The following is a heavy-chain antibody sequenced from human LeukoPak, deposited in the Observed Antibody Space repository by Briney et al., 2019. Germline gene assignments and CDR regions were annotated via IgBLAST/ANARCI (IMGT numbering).Heavy chain of an antibody. Sequence: SETLSLTCTVSGGSISSYYWSWIRQPPGKGLEWIGYIYYSGSTNYNPSLKSRVTISVDTSKNQFSLKLSSVTAADTAVYYCARGRIYSSSWRQFDYWGQGTLVTVSS. V-gene: IGHV4-59*01. CDR2: IYYSGST. D-gene: IGHD6-13*01. CDR3: ARGRIYSSSWRQFDY. J-gene: IGHJ4*02. CDR1: GGSISSYY.